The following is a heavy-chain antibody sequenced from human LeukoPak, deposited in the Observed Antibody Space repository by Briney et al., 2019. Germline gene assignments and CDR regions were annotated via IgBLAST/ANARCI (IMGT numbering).Heavy chain of an antibody. V-gene: IGHV4-59*08. Sequence: LSETLSLTCIVSGDSITSSYWTWIRQPPGKGPEWIGYIYYTGDTNSNPSLKSRATLSLDTSKNELSLKLHSVTAADTAIYYCVKADGRAGYTSETRGQGTLVTVSS. CDR1: GDSITSSY. J-gene: IGHJ4*02. D-gene: IGHD3-9*01. CDR2: IYYTGDT. CDR3: VKADGRAGYTSET.